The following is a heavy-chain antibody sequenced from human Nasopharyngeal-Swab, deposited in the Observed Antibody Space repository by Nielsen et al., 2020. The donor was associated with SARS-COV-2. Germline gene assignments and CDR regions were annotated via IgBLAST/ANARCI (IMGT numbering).Heavy chain of an antibody. D-gene: IGHD3-16*02. J-gene: IGHJ4*02. CDR2: IYYSGST. CDR3: AKTRGLPVYDYVWGSYPSYYFDY. V-gene: IGHV4-39*01. Sequence: WIRQPPGKGLEWIGSIYYSGSTYYNPSLKSRVTISVDTSKNQFSLKLSSVTAADTAVYYCAKTRGLPVYDYVWGSYPSYYFDYWGQGTLVTVSS.